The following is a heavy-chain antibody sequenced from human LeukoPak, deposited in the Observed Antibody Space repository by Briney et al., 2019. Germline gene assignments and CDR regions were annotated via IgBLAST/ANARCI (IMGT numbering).Heavy chain of an antibody. J-gene: IGHJ6*02. CDR1: GFTFSSYA. V-gene: IGHV3-23*01. CDR3: AKGLRDYGDYLRDYYYYYGMDV. CDR2: ISGSGGST. Sequence: GGSLRLSCATSGFTFSSYAMSWVRQAPGKGLEWVSAISGSGGSTYYADSVKGRFTISRDNSKNTLYLQMNSLRAEDTAVYYCAKGLRDYGDYLRDYYYYYGMDVWGQGTTVTVSS. D-gene: IGHD4-17*01.